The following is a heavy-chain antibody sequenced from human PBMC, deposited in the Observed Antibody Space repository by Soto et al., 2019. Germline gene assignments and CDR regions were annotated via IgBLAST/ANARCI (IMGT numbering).Heavy chain of an antibody. CDR3: ATLTPPPPYYYDSGSYYALRLWFDP. J-gene: IGHJ5*02. Sequence: QLQLQESGPGLVKPSETLSLTCTVSGGSISSSSYYWVWIRQPPGKGLEWVGSIYYSGSTYYNPSLNSRVPLSGGTSKNQFPLRLSSVPGGDTAVYYCATLTPPPPYYYDSGSYYALRLWFDPWGQGTLVSVSS. CDR1: GGSISSSSYY. V-gene: IGHV4-39*01. CDR2: IYYSGST. D-gene: IGHD3-10*01.